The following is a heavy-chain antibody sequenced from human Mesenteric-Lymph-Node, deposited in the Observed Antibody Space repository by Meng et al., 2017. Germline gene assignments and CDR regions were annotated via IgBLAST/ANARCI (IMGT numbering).Heavy chain of an antibody. Sequence: SCAASGFTFSSYAMHWVRQAPGKGLEWVAVISYDGSNKYYADSVKGRFTISRDNSKNTLYLQMNNLRAEDTAVYYCARSVGRIVVAGDAFDIWGQGTMVTVSS. D-gene: IGHD2-21*01. CDR2: ISYDGSNK. J-gene: IGHJ3*02. V-gene: IGHV3-30*04. CDR3: ARSVGRIVVAGDAFDI. CDR1: GFTFSSYA.